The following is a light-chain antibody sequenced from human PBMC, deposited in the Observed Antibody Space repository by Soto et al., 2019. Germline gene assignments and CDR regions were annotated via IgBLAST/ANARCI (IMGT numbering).Light chain of an antibody. CDR3: QQRSNWPRLT. CDR2: AAS. J-gene: IGKJ4*01. CDR1: QSVRTN. V-gene: IGKV3-15*01. Sequence: EVVVTQSPATLSVSLGGRATLSCRASQSVRTNLAWYQQKPGQAPRLLIYAASTRATGIPARFSGSGSGTEFTLTITSLQSEDFAVYYCQQRSNWPRLTFGGGTKVEIK.